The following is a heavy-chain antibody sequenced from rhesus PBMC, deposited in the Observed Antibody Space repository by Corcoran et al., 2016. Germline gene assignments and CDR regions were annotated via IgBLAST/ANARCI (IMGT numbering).Heavy chain of an antibody. CDR1: GGSISSNY. CDR2: ISGGGGGT. J-gene: IGHJ4*01. Sequence: QLQLQESGPGLVKPSETLSLTCAVSGGSISSNYWSWIRQPPGKGLEWIGRISGGGGGTHYSPALTSRVTISADTSKNRFSVKLSSVPAPDTAVYYCARDNSWFEVGWVGYWGQGVLVTVSS. CDR3: ARDNSWFEVGWVGY. D-gene: IGHD1-1*01. V-gene: IGHV4-173*01.